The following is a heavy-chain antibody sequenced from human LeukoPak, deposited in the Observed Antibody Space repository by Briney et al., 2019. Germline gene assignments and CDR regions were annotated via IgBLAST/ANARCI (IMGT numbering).Heavy chain of an antibody. CDR1: GFTFSSYN. V-gene: IGHV3-48*02. Sequence: GGSLKLSCAASGFTFSSYNMNWVRQAPGKGLEWVSYISSSSSTIYYADSVKGRFTISRDNARNSLFLQMNSLRDEDTAVYYCARDLWVAVAGAFDYWGQGTLVTVSS. CDR3: ARDLWVAVAGAFDY. CDR2: ISSSSSTI. D-gene: IGHD6-19*01. J-gene: IGHJ4*02.